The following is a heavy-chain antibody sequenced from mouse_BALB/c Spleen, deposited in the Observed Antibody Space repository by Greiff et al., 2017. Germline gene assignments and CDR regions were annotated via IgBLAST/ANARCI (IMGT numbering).Heavy chain of an antibody. J-gene: IGHJ1*01. CDR3: ARTPCDWYFDV. CDR1: GFTFSSFG. V-gene: IGHV5-17*02. Sequence: EVMLVESGGGLVQPGGSRKLSCAASGFTFSSFGMHWVRQAPEKGLEWVAYISSGSSTIYYADTVKGRFTISRDNPKNTLFLQMTSLRSEDTAMYYCARTPCDWYFDVWGAGTTVTVSS. CDR2: ISSGSSTI.